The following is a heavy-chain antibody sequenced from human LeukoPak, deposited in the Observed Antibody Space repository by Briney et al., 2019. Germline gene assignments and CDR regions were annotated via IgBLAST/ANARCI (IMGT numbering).Heavy chain of an antibody. D-gene: IGHD5-18*01. CDR1: GGSISSDGYY. Sequence: SQTLSLTCTVSGGSISSDGYYWSWIRQHPGKGLEWIGYIHYSGGTNYNPSLKSRVAMSVDTSKNQFSLRLSSVTAADTAVYYCARDGYGMTLDVWGQGTTVIVSS. J-gene: IGHJ6*02. CDR2: IHYSGGT. V-gene: IGHV4-31*03. CDR3: ARDGYGMTLDV.